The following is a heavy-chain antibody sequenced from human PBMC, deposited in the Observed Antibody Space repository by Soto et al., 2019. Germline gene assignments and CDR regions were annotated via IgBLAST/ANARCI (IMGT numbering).Heavy chain of an antibody. CDR1: GGSFSGYY. V-gene: IGHV4-34*01. CDR2: INHSGST. Sequence: PSETLSLTCAVYGGSFSGYYWSWIRQPPGKGLEWIGEINHSGSTNYNPSLKSRVTISVDTSKNQFSLKLSSVTAADTAVYYCARGSDYGDYADYYYGMDVWGQGTTVTVS. J-gene: IGHJ6*02. CDR3: ARGSDYGDYADYYYGMDV. D-gene: IGHD4-17*01.